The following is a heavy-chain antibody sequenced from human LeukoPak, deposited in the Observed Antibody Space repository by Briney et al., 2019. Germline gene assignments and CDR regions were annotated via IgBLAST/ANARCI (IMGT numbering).Heavy chain of an antibody. V-gene: IGHV3-23*01. D-gene: IGHD2-21*02. J-gene: IGHJ4*02. CDR3: AIGPRQQRDLNTY. CDR2: ISGSGGST. Sequence: GGSLRLSCAASGFTFSNYAMSWVRQAPGKGLEWVSGISGSGGSTYYADSVKGRCTISRDNSKNTLYVQMNSLRAEDTAIYYCAIGPRQQRDLNTYWGQGTPVTDSS. CDR1: GFTFSNYA.